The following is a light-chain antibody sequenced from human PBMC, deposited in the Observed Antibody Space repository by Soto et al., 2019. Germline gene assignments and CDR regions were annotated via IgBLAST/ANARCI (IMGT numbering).Light chain of an antibody. V-gene: IGLV2-14*03. Sequence: QSALTHPASVSGSPGQSITISCTGTSSDVGGYNYVSWYQHHPGKAPKLIIYDVSNRPSGISNRFSGSKSGNTASLTISGLQAEDEADYYCTSYTSSSTVIFGGGTKVTVL. CDR3: TSYTSSSTVI. CDR2: DVS. CDR1: SSDVGGYNY. J-gene: IGLJ2*01.